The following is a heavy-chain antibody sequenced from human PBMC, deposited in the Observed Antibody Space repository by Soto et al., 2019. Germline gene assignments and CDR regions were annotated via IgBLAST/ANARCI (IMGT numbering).Heavy chain of an antibody. CDR3: AKDRQPDGRWLFDH. CDR1: GLTFSTYT. CDR2: IIQSGET. J-gene: IGHJ4*02. D-gene: IGHD2-2*01. V-gene: IGHV3-23*01. Sequence: GGSLRLCCAASGLTFSTYTMSWVRQATGEGLEWVSGIIQSGETFYADSVKGRFTISRDNSNNMLYLQIHSLRADETAVYYCAKDRQPDGRWLFDHWGQGTLVTVSS.